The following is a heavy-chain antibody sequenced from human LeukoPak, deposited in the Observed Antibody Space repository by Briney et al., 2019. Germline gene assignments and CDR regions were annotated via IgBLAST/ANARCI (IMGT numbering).Heavy chain of an antibody. CDR2: ISSSSSYI. CDR1: GFTFSSYS. D-gene: IGHD2-2*01. Sequence: GGSLRLSCAASGFTFSSYSMTWVRQAPGKGLEWVSSISSSSSYIYYADSVKGRFTISRDNAKNSLYLQMNSLRAEDTAVYYCARFGGGPYCSSTSCYGDPSQNWFDPWGQGTLVTVSS. J-gene: IGHJ5*02. V-gene: IGHV3-21*01. CDR3: ARFGGGPYCSSTSCYGDPSQNWFDP.